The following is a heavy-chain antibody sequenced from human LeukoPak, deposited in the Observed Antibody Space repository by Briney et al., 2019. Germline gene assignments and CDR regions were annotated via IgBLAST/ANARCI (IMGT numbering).Heavy chain of an antibody. D-gene: IGHD2-15*01. CDR3: AREDCSGGSCYFYY. V-gene: IGHV4-59*01. CDR2: IYYSGST. CDR1: GGSISSYY. Sequence: PSETLSLTCTVSGGSISSYYWSWIRQPPGKGLEWIGYIYYSGSTNYNPSLKSRVTISVDTSKNQFSLKLSSVTAADTAAYYCAREDCSGGSCYFYYWGQGTLVTVSS. J-gene: IGHJ4*02.